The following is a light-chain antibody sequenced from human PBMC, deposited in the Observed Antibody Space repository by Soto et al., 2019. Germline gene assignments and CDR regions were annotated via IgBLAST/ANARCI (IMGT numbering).Light chain of an antibody. V-gene: IGKV1-39*01. J-gene: IGKJ3*01. CDR1: QSISSY. CDR3: QQSYSTPPI. Sequence: DIQMTQSPSSLSASVVDRVTITCLASQSISSYLNWYQQKPGKAPKLLIYAASSLQSGVPSRFSGSGSGTDFTLTISSLQPEDFATYYCQQSYSTPPIFGPGTKVDIK. CDR2: AAS.